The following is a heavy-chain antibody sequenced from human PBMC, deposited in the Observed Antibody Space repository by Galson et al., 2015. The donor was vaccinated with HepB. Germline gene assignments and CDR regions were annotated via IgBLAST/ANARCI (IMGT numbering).Heavy chain of an antibody. V-gene: IGHV3-33*01. Sequence: SLRLSCAASGFTFSSYGMHWVRQAPGKGLEWVAVIWYDGSNKYYADSVKGRFTISRDNSKNTLYLQMNSLRAEDTAVYYCARGGAGTTFFFDYWGQGTLVTVSS. CDR3: ARGGAGTTFFFDY. J-gene: IGHJ4*02. CDR1: GFTFSSYG. D-gene: IGHD1-7*01. CDR2: IWYDGSNK.